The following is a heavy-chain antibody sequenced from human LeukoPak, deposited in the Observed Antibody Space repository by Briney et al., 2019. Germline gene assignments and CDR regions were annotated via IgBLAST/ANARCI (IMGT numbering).Heavy chain of an antibody. D-gene: IGHD3-10*01. CDR3: AKGPKFDYHVSGPYDISPIDY. Sequence: GGSLRLSCAASGFGFNAYAMSWVRQAPGKGLEWVSGISGSGYSTYCADSVKGRFTISRDNSKNTLHLQMNSLRVEDTALYYCAKGPKFDYHVSGPYDISPIDYWGQGNLVTVSS. CDR2: ISGSGYST. CDR1: GFGFNAYA. J-gene: IGHJ4*02. V-gene: IGHV3-23*01.